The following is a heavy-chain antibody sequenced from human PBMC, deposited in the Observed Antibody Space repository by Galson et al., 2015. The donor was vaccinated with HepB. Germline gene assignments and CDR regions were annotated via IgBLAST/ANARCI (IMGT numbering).Heavy chain of an antibody. V-gene: IGHV1-18*01. CDR2: INSHNGDT. D-gene: IGHD2-21*02. J-gene: IGHJ5*02. Sequence: SVKVSCKASGYRFANYGISWVRQAPRQGLEWMGWINSHNGDTEYAQKVQGRVTMTTDASTSTAYMELRNLRYDDTALYFCARDYVVTTKHCFDPWGQGTLVTVSS. CDR1: GYRFANYG. CDR3: ARDYVVTTKHCFDP.